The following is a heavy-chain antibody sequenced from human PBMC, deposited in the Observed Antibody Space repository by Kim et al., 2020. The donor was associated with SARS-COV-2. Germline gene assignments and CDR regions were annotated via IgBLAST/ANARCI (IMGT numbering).Heavy chain of an antibody. D-gene: IGHD3-10*01. CDR2: IYYSGST. CDR1: GGSISSGGYY. Sequence: SETLSLTCTVSGGSISSGGYYWSWIRQHPGKGLEWIGYIYYSGSTYYNPSLKSRVTISVDTSKNQFSLKLSSVTAADTAVYYCARDVGRALLSYYYGSGTWDVWGQGTTVTVSS. J-gene: IGHJ6*02. V-gene: IGHV4-31*03. CDR3: ARDVGRALLSYYYGSGTWDV.